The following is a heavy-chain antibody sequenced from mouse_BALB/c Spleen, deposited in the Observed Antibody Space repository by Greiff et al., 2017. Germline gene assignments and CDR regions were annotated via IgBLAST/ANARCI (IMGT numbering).Heavy chain of an antibody. J-gene: IGHJ3*01. CDR1: GFAFSSYD. Sequence: EVHLVESGGGLVKPGGSLKLSCAASGFAFSSYDMSWVRQTPEKRLEWVAYISSGGGSTYYPDTVKGRFTISRDNAKNTLYLQMSSLKSEDTAMYYCARPSTMIPPAWFAYWGQGTLVTVSA. CDR2: ISSGGGST. V-gene: IGHV5-12-1*01. D-gene: IGHD2-4*01. CDR3: ARPSTMIPPAWFAY.